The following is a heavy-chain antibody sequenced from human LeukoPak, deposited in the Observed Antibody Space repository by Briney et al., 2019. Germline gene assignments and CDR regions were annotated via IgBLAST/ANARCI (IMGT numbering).Heavy chain of an antibody. D-gene: IGHD1-14*01. Sequence: GGSLRLSCAASGFTFSSYGMHWVRQAPGKGLEWVAVISYDGSNKYYADSVKGRFTISRDNSKNTLYLQMNSLRAEDTAVYYCAKLEALYSIPNRYYFDYWGQGTLVTVSS. CDR3: AKLEALYSIPNRYYFDY. J-gene: IGHJ4*02. V-gene: IGHV3-30*18. CDR2: ISYDGSNK. CDR1: GFTFSSYG.